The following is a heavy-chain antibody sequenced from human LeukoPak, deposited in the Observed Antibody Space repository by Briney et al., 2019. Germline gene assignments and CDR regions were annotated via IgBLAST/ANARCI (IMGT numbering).Heavy chain of an antibody. V-gene: IGHV1-2*06. D-gene: IGHD3-9*01. CDR3: ARSYYDILTGYGDYYFDY. CDR2: INPNSGGT. J-gene: IGHJ4*02. Sequence: ASVKVFCKASGYTFTGYYIHWVRQAPGQGLEWMGRINPNSGGTNYAQQFQGRVTITRDTSASTAYMELSSLRSEDTAVYYCARSYYDILTGYGDYYFDYWGQGTLVTVSS. CDR1: GYTFTGYY.